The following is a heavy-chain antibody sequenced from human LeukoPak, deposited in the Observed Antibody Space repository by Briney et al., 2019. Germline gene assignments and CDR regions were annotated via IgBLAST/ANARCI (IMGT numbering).Heavy chain of an antibody. CDR3: ARYYYDSSGYKLDY. CDR1: GGSISSYY. V-gene: IGHV4-59*08. Sequence: SETPSLTCTVSGGSISSYYWSWIRQPPGKGLEWIGYIYYSGSTNYNPSLKSRVTISVDTSKNQFSLKLSSVTAADTAVYYCARYYYDSSGYKLDYWGQGTLVTVSS. CDR2: IYYSGST. J-gene: IGHJ4*02. D-gene: IGHD3-22*01.